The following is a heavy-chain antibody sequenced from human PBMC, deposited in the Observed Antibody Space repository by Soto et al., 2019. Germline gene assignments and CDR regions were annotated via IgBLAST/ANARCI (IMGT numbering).Heavy chain of an antibody. CDR1: GFTFSSYA. D-gene: IGHD2-15*01. J-gene: IGHJ4*02. V-gene: IGHV3-23*01. CDR3: AKTEDIVVVVAAGFDY. Sequence: GGSLRLSCAASGFTFSSYAMSWVRQAPGKGLEWVSAISGSGGSTYYADSVKGRFTISRDNSKNTLYLQMNSLRAEDTAVYYCAKTEDIVVVVAAGFDYWGQGTLVTVSS. CDR2: ISGSGGST.